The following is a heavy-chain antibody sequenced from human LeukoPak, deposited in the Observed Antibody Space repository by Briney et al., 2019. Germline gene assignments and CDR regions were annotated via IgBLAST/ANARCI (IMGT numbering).Heavy chain of an antibody. J-gene: IGHJ2*01. V-gene: IGHV1-18*01. Sequence: ASVTVSCKASGYTFTSYGISWVRQAPGQGLEWMGWISAYNGNTNYAQKLQGRVTMTTDTSTSTAYMELRSLRSDDTAVYYCARGQYDSSGYYFRYWYFDLWGRGTLVTVSS. CDR2: ISAYNGNT. CDR3: ARGQYDSSGYYFRYWYFDL. CDR1: GYTFTSYG. D-gene: IGHD3-22*01.